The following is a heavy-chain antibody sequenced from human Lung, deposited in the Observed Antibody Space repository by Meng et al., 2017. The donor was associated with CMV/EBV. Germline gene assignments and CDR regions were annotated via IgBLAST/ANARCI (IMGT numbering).Heavy chain of an antibody. CDR1: GGSVSSGTYY. J-gene: IGHJ4*02. D-gene: IGHD4-17*01. CDR3: ARFATTVLKT. Sequence: SXTLSLXCTVSGGSVSSGTYYWSWIRQPPGKGLEWIGYVYYAGSTNYNPSLGSRVTISVNTSKNQFSLKLTSVTAADTAKYYCARFATTVLKTWGPGRMVNGAS. V-gene: IGHV4-61*01. CDR2: VYYAGST.